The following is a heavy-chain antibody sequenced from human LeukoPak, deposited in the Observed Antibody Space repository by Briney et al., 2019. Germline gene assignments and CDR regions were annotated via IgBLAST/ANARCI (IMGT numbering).Heavy chain of an antibody. D-gene: IGHD3-10*01. CDR2: INPDGSQT. V-gene: IGHV3-74*01. CDR3: ARDPVRRDSY. CDR1: GYTFNTYW. J-gene: IGHJ4*02. Sequence: PGGSLRLSCAASGYTFNTYWMHWVRQAPGKGLVWVSHINPDGSQTNYADSVTGRFTISRDNAKNTLDLQMNSLRAEDTAVYYCARDPVRRDSYWGQGTLVTVSS.